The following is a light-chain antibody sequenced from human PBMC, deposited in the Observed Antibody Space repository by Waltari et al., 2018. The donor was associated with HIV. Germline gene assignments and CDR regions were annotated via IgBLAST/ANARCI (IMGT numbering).Light chain of an antibody. CDR1: QDLGKY. V-gene: IGKV1-33*01. CDR3: QQYDTLYT. J-gene: IGKJ2*01. CDR2: AAS. Sequence: DIQVTQPPSSLPASVGDRVTITCQASQDLGKYLNWYQQKPGKVPKLLIYAASSLQPGVPSRFSGSGSGTYFTFAISSLQPEDVGTYYCQQYDTLYTFGQGT.